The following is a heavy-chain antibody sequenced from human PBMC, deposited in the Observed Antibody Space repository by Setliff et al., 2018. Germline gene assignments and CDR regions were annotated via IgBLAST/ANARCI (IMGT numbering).Heavy chain of an antibody. CDR1: GFTFFSYT. J-gene: IGHJ6*03. V-gene: IGHV3-23*01. CDR2: ISGSGGYT. CDR3: ARRGVGMGMDV. D-gene: IGHD2-2*01. Sequence: PGESLKISCTTSGFTFFSYTMNWVRQAPGKGLEWVSAISGSGGYTYYADSVKGRFTISRDNSKNTLYLQMNSLRAEDTAVYYCARRGVGMGMDVWGKGTTVTVSS.